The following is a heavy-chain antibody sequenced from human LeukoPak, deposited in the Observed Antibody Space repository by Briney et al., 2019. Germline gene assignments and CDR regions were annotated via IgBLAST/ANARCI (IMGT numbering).Heavy chain of an antibody. CDR2: TYYRFKWYS. Sequence: SQTLSLTCAISGDSVSSDSAAWNWIRQSPSRGLEWLGKTYYRFKWYSDYAVSVKSRITINPDTSKNQFSLQLNSVTPEDTAVYYCATNRGSSPGLDFWGQGTLVTVSS. D-gene: IGHD6-6*01. J-gene: IGHJ4*02. CDR3: ATNRGSSPGLDF. CDR1: GDSVSSDSAA. V-gene: IGHV6-1*01.